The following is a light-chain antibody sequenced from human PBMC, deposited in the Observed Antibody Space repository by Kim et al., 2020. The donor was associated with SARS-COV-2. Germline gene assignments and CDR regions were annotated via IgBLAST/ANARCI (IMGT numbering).Light chain of an antibody. Sequence: SLSASVGHRVTIPCRASQSISSWLAWYQQKPGKAPKLLIYDASSLESGVPPRFSGSGSGTEFTLTISSLQPDDFATYYCQQYNSYTFGQGTKLEI. CDR3: QQYNSYT. V-gene: IGKV1-5*01. J-gene: IGKJ2*01. CDR1: QSISSW. CDR2: DAS.